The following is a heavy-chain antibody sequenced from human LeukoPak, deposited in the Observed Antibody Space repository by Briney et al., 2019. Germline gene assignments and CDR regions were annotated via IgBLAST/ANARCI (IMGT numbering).Heavy chain of an antibody. Sequence: GGSLRLSCAASGFTFSSYWMHCVRQAPGKGLVWVSRINGDGGSTTYADSVKGRFTISRDNAKNTLYLQMNSLRAEDTAVYYCARDRATAMFDYWAQGTLVTVSS. D-gene: IGHD5-18*01. CDR2: INGDGGST. V-gene: IGHV3-74*01. J-gene: IGHJ4*02. CDR3: ARDRATAMFDY. CDR1: GFTFSSYW.